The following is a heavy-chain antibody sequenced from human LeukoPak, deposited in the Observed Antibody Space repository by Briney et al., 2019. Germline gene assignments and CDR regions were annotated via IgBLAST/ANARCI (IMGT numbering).Heavy chain of an antibody. J-gene: IGHJ4*02. CDR3: AKGSNYDSSGYTPGPFDY. D-gene: IGHD3-22*01. CDR2: ISWNSGSI. Sequence: GRSLRLSCAASGFTFDDYAMHWVRHAPGKGLEWVSGISWNSGSIGYADSVKGRFTISRDNAKNSLYLQMNSLRAEDTALYYCAKGSNYDSSGYTPGPFDYWGQGTLVTVSS. CDR1: GFTFDDYA. V-gene: IGHV3-9*01.